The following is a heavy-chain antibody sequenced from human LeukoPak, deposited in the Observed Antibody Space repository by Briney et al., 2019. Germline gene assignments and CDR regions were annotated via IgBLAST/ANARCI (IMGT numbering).Heavy chain of an antibody. CDR3: ARASDISWPFKN. CDR2: ISAKNGNT. V-gene: IGHV1-18*01. J-gene: IGHJ4*02. CDR1: GYSFSNYG. Sequence: ASVKVSCKTSGYSFSNYGIVWVRHAPGQGLEWMGWISAKNGNTKSSQKVQGRVTMTTDSSTNIAYLELRSLRSDDTAVYYCARASDISWPFKNWGQGTLVTVSS.